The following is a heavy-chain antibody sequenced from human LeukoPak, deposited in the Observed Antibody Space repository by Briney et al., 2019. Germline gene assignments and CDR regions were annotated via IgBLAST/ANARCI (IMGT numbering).Heavy chain of an antibody. J-gene: IGHJ4*02. CDR1: GGTFNSYA. CDR2: IIPIVGTT. V-gene: IGHV1-69*13. CDR3: ARGGYYYDSSGYSHLPDY. Sequence: SVKVSCKASGGTFNSYAFSWVRQAPGQGLEWMGGIIPIVGTTNYAQMFQGRVTITADESTSTAYMELSSLRSEDTAVYYCARGGYYYDSSGYSHLPDYWGQGTLVTVSA. D-gene: IGHD3-22*01.